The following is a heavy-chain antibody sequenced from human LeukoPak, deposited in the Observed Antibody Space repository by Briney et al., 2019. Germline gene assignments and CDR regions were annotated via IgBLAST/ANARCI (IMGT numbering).Heavy chain of an antibody. Sequence: GGSLRLSCAASGFTFSNYVMSWVRLVPGKGLEWVSAMTGSSDSTYYADSVKGRFTISRGNSKNTLYLQMNSLRVEDTAVYYCAKDRSYQLITLFDYWGQGTLVTVSS. J-gene: IGHJ4*02. CDR1: GFTFSNYV. V-gene: IGHV3-23*01. CDR2: MTGSSDST. CDR3: AKDRSYQLITLFDY. D-gene: IGHD2-2*01.